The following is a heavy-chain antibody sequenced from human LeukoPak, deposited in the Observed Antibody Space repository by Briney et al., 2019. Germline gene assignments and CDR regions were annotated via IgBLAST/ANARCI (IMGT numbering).Heavy chain of an antibody. D-gene: IGHD3-22*01. J-gene: IGHJ4*02. CDR1: GGSISSSNYY. CDR3: ARLTYYYDSSGYYPYYFDY. V-gene: IGHV4-39*01. CDR2: IYYSGST. Sequence: PSETLSLTCTVSGGSISSSNYYWGWLRQPPGKGLVWIGSIYYSGSTYYNPSLKSRVTISVDTSKNQFSLKLSSVTAADTAVYYCARLTYYYDSSGYYPYYFDYWGQGTLVTVSS.